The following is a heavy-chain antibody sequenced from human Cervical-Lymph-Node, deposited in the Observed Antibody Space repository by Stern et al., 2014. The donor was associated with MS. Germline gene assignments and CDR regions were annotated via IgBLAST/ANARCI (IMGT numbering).Heavy chain of an antibody. D-gene: IGHD6-19*01. CDR1: GYTFSNYG. CDR2: ISGYNDNT. CDR3: ARDPRIAVAGTGGGFDP. Sequence: QLVQSGTEVKKPGASVKVSCKSSGYTFSNYGISWVRQAPGQGLEWMGWISGYNDNTNYVEKFQGRVTMTKDTSTSTAYMELRSLRSDDTAVYYCARDPRIAVAGTGGGFDPWGQGTLVTVSS. J-gene: IGHJ5*02. V-gene: IGHV1-18*01.